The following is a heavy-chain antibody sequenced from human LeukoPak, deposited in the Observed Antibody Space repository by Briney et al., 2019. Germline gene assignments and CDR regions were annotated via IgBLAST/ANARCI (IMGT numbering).Heavy chain of an antibody. Sequence: ASVKVSCKASGYTFTGYYMHWVRQAPGQGLEWMGWINPNSGGTNYAQKFQGWVTITRDTSISTAYMELSRLRSDDTAVYYCARAQVVTHNAFDIWGQGTMVTVSS. CDR2: INPNSGGT. J-gene: IGHJ3*02. D-gene: IGHD4-23*01. CDR1: GYTFTGYY. CDR3: ARAQVVTHNAFDI. V-gene: IGHV1-2*04.